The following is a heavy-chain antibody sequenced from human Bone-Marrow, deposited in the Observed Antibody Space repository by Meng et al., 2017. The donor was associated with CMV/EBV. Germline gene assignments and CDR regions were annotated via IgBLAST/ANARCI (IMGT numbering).Heavy chain of an antibody. J-gene: IGHJ5*02. CDR3: AHSGQIAARPNWFDP. CDR1: GFSLSTGGVG. V-gene: IGHV2-5*01. CDR2: IYWNDDK. Sequence: SGPTLVKPTQTLTLTCTFSGFSLSTGGVGVGWIRQPPGMALEWLALIYWNDDKRYSPSLKSRLTIPKDTSKNQVVLTMTNMDPVDTATYYCAHSGQIAARPNWFDPWGQGTLVTVSS. D-gene: IGHD6-6*01.